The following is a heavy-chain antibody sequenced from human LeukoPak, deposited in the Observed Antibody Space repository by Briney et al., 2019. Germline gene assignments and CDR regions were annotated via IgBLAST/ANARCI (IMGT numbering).Heavy chain of an antibody. D-gene: IGHD4-11*01. Sequence: SQTLSLTCAVSGGSISSGGYSWSWIRQPPGKGLEWIGYIYHSGSTYYNPSLKSRVTISVDTSKNQFSLKLSSVTAADTAVYYCARNTVTTGVVDYYYGMDVWGQGTTVTVSS. CDR1: GGSISSGGYS. CDR3: ARNTVTTGVVDYYYGMDV. J-gene: IGHJ6*02. CDR2: IYHSGST. V-gene: IGHV4-30-2*01.